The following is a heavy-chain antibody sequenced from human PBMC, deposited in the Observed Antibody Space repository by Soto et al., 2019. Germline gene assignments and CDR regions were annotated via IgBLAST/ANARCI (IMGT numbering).Heavy chain of an antibody. CDR2: ITTYSGNT. CDR3: ATDRGSGSYYLGPYYFDY. V-gene: IGHV1-18*01. J-gene: IGHJ4*02. D-gene: IGHD1-26*01. CDR1: GYTFTDYG. Sequence: QVKLVQSGAEVRRPGASVRVSCKASGYTFTDYGFSWERQAPGQGLEWMGWITTYSGNTKFAQKFQGRVTMTTDRFTSTAYMDLRSLTSDDTAVYYCATDRGSGSYYLGPYYFDYWGQGTLVTVSS.